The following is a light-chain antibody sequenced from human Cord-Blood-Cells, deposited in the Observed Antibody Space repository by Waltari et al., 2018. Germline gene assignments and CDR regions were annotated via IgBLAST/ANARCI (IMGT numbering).Light chain of an antibody. CDR2: GAS. CDR3: QQYNNWPPWT. J-gene: IGKJ1*01. V-gene: IGKV3-15*01. Sequence: EIVITQSPATLSVSPGDGATLSCRASQRVSSNVAWYQQKPGQAPRLLIYGASTRATCIPARFSGSGSGTEFTLTISSLQSEDFAVYYCQQYNNWPPWTFGQGTKVEIK. CDR1: QRVSSN.